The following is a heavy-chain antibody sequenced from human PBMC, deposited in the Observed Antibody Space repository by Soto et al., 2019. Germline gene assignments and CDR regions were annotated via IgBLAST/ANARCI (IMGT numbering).Heavy chain of an antibody. D-gene: IGHD4-17*01. Sequence: ASVKVSCKASGYTFTSYGISWVRQAPGQGLEWMGWISAYNGNTNYAQKLQGRVTMTTDTSTSTAYMELRSLRSDDTAVYYCAREVHVATVTTYAFDIWGQGTMVPVSS. J-gene: IGHJ3*02. CDR3: AREVHVATVTTYAFDI. V-gene: IGHV1-18*01. CDR2: ISAYNGNT. CDR1: GYTFTSYG.